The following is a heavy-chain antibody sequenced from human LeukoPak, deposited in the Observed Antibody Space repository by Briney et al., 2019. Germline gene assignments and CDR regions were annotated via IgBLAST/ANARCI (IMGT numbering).Heavy chain of an antibody. Sequence: SETLSLTCAVYGGSFSGYYWSWIRQPPGKGLEWIGEINHSGSTNYNPPLKSRVTISVDTSKNQFSLKLSSVTAADTAVYYCARVYCSGGSCYSYFDYWGQGTLVTVSS. V-gene: IGHV4-34*01. CDR3: ARVYCSGGSCYSYFDY. CDR2: INHSGST. D-gene: IGHD2-15*01. CDR1: GGSFSGYY. J-gene: IGHJ4*02.